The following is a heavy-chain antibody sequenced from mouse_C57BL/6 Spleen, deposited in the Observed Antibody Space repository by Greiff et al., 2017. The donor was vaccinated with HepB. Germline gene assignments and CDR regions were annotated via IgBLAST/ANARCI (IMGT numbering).Heavy chain of an antibody. D-gene: IGHD1-1*01. V-gene: IGHV1-18*01. Sequence: VQLQQSGPELVKPGASVKIPCKASGYTFTDYNMDWVKQSHGKSLEWIGDINPNNGGTIYNQKFKGKATLTVDKSSSTAYMELRSLTSEDTAVYYCARRAITTVVAPGFAYWGQGTLVTVSA. CDR3: ARRAITTVVAPGFAY. J-gene: IGHJ3*01. CDR2: INPNNGGT. CDR1: GYTFTDYN.